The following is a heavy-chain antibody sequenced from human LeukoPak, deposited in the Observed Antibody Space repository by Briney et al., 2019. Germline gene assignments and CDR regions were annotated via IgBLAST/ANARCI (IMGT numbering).Heavy chain of an antibody. Sequence: GGSLRLSCAASGFTLSSYAMSWVRQAPGKGLEWVSAISGSGGSTYYADSVKGRFTISRDNSKNTLYLQMNSLRAEDTAVYYCAKIPRYSSGWQYFQHWGQGTLVTVSS. CDR3: AKIPRYSSGWQYFQH. CDR2: ISGSGGST. V-gene: IGHV3-23*01. J-gene: IGHJ1*01. D-gene: IGHD6-19*01. CDR1: GFTLSSYA.